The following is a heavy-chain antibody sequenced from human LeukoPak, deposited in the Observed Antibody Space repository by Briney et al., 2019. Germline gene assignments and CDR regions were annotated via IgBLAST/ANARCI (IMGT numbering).Heavy chain of an antibody. D-gene: IGHD1-14*01. CDR2: IYASGST. CDR3: ARNLGRDYFDY. Sequence: SETLSLTCTVSGGSISSGTHYWSWIRQPAGKGLEWIGRIYASGSTNYNPSLKSRVTISVDTSKNQFSLKLSSVTAADTAVYYCARNLGRDYFDYWGQGNLVTVSS. J-gene: IGHJ4*02. CDR1: GGSISSGTHY. V-gene: IGHV4-61*02.